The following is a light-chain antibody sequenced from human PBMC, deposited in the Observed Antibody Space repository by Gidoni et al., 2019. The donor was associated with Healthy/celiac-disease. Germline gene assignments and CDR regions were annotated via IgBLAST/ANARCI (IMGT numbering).Light chain of an antibody. Sequence: DIVLTQSPGTLSLSPGERATLSCRASQSVSSSYLAWYQQKPGQAPRLLIDGASSRATGIPDRFRGSGSGTDFTLTISRLEPEDFAVYYCQQYGSSPWTFGQGTKVEIK. CDR1: QSVSSSY. V-gene: IGKV3-20*01. CDR2: GAS. J-gene: IGKJ1*01. CDR3: QQYGSSPWT.